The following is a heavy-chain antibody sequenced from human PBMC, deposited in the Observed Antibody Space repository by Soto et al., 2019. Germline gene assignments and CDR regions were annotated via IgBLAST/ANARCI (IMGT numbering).Heavy chain of an antibody. V-gene: IGHV1-69*01. CDR1: GYTFTGYY. J-gene: IGHJ6*02. CDR3: ARNWNYVDYYYGMDV. Sequence: QVQLVQSGAEVKKPGASVKVSCKASGYTFTGYYMHWVRQAPGQGLEWMGWIIPIFGTANYAQKFQGRVTITADESTSTAYMELSSLRSEDTAVYYCARNWNYVDYYYGMDVWGQGTTVTVSS. D-gene: IGHD1-7*01. CDR2: IIPIFGTA.